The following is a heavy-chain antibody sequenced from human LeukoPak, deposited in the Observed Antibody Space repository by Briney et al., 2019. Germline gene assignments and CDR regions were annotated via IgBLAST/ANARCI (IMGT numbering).Heavy chain of an antibody. CDR3: VRGRGVSGYDAMDV. Sequence: GGSLRLSCAASGFTFTAHAMHWVRQAPGKGLEYVSTISTNGDTTYYADSVKGRFTISRDNSKNTLYLQMGSLRAEDMAVYYCVRGRGVSGYDAMDVWGRGTTVTVSS. CDR1: GFTFTAHA. V-gene: IGHV3-64*02. J-gene: IGHJ6*02. D-gene: IGHD2-15*01. CDR2: ISTNGDTT.